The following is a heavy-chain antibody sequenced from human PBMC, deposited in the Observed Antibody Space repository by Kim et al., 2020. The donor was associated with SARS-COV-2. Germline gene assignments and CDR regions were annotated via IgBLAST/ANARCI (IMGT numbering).Heavy chain of an antibody. D-gene: IGHD3-10*01. J-gene: IGHJ4*02. CDR1: GFTFASYW. CDR3: ASGSHHDY. Sequence: GGSLILSCAASGFTFASYWMTWVRQVPGKGLEWVANINQDGSESYSVDSLRGRFTISRDNAKNSLYLHMSSLRVEDTAIYYCASGSHHDYWGQGTLVTVSS. V-gene: IGHV3-7*03. CDR2: INQDGSES.